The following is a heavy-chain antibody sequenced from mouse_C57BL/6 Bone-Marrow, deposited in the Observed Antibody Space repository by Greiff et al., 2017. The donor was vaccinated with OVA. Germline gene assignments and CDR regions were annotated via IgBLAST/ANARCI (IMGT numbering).Heavy chain of an antibody. Sequence: VESEGGLVQPGSSMKLSCTASGFTFSDYYMAWVRQVPEKGLEWVANINYDGSSTYYLDSLKSRFIISRDNAKNILYLQMSSLKSEDTATYYCARVAGVTTTDYYAMDYWGQGTSVTVSS. CDR1: GFTFSDYY. CDR2: INYDGSST. CDR3: ARVAGVTTTDYYAMDY. J-gene: IGHJ4*01. D-gene: IGHD2-2*01. V-gene: IGHV5-16*01.